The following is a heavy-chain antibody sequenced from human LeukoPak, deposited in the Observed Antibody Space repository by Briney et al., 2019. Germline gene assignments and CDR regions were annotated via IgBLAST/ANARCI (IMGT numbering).Heavy chain of an antibody. Sequence: PGGSLRLSCAASGFTFNNYDMHWLRQATGKGLEWVAAIGTEGDTYYPDSVKGRFTISRENGKNSLFLQMDSLRAGDSAVYYCARSFHCRYGRCYLDFRLWGQGTLVTVSS. CDR1: GFTFNNYD. J-gene: IGHJ1*01. CDR2: IGTEGDT. V-gene: IGHV3-13*01. CDR3: ARSFHCRYGRCYLDFRL. D-gene: IGHD5-24*01.